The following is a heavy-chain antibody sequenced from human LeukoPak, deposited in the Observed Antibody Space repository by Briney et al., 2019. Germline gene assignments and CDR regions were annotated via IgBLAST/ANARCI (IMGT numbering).Heavy chain of an antibody. J-gene: IGHJ1*01. CDR1: GFTVSSNY. D-gene: IGHD3-10*01. Sequence: PGGSLRLSCAASGFTVSSNYMSWVRQPPGKGLEWIGEINHSGSTNYNPSLKSRVTISVDTSKNQFSLKLSSVTAADTAVYYCARGITMVRGVIRYFQHWGQGTLVTVSS. CDR2: INHSGST. V-gene: IGHV4-34*01. CDR3: ARGITMVRGVIRYFQH.